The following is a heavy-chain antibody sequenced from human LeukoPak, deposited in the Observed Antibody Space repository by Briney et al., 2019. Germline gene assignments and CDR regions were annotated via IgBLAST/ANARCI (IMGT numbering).Heavy chain of an antibody. J-gene: IGHJ4*02. CDR2: ISNDGTTE. CDR1: GFNFSPYA. Sequence: PGGSLRLSCVASGFNFSPYAVHWVRQAPGKGLEWVAIISNDGTTESYTDSVKGRFTISRDNAKNTLYLQMNSLRAEDTAVYYCARVCIGCYSKDYWGQGTLVSVSS. D-gene: IGHD2-15*01. CDR3: ARVCIGCYSKDY. V-gene: IGHV3-30-3*01.